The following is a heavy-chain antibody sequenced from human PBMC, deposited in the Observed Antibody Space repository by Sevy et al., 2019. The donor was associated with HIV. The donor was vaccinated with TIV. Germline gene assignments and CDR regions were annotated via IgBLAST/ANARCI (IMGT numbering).Heavy chain of an antibody. J-gene: IGHJ3*02. CDR1: GFTFSSYS. V-gene: IGHV3-21*01. D-gene: IGHD3-22*01. CDR3: ARDRFLITMIVVVPYAFDI. CDR2: ISSSSSYI. Sequence: GGSLRLSCAASGFTFSSYSMNWVRQAPGKGLEWVSSISSSSSYIYYADSVKGRFTISRDNARNSLYRQMTSLRAEDTAVYYCARDRFLITMIVVVPYAFDIWGQGTMVTVSS.